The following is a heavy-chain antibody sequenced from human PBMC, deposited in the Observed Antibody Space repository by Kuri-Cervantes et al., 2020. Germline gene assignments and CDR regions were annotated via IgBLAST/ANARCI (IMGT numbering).Heavy chain of an antibody. D-gene: IGHD3-22*01. CDR3: ARDRYYYDSSGYSEIYYFDY. CDR2: IKQDGSEK. J-gene: IGHJ4*02. CDR1: GFTFSSYG. V-gene: IGHV3-7*01. Sequence: GGSLRLSCAASGFTFSSYGMHWVRQAPGKGLEWVANIKQDGSEKYYVDSVKGRFTISRDNAKNSLYLQMNSLRAEGTAVYYCARDRYYYDSSGYSEIYYFDYWGQGTLVTVSS.